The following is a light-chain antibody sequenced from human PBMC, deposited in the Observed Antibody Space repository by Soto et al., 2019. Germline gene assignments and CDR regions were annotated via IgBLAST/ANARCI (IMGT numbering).Light chain of an antibody. Sequence: QSVLTQSPSASASLGASGKLTCTLSSSHSSYANAWHQQQPEKGPRYLMKLNSDGSHSKGDGIPDRFSGSSSGSERYLTISSLQYEDEADYYCQTWGNGFQVFGGGTKVTVL. V-gene: IGLV4-69*01. J-gene: IGLJ3*02. CDR3: QTWGNGFQV. CDR2: LNSDGSH. CDR1: SSHSSYA.